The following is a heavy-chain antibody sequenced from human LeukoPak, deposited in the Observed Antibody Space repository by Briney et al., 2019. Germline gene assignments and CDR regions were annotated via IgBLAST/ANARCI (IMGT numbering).Heavy chain of an antibody. CDR3: ARDGTPIFGVARGAFDI. Sequence: GGSLRLSCAASGFTVSSNYMSWVRQAPGKGLEWVSVIYSGGSTYYADSVKGRFTISRDNSKNTLYLQMNSLRAEDTAVYYCARDGTPIFGVARGAFDIWGQGTMVTVSS. D-gene: IGHD3-3*01. V-gene: IGHV3-53*01. CDR1: GFTVSSNY. CDR2: IYSGGST. J-gene: IGHJ3*02.